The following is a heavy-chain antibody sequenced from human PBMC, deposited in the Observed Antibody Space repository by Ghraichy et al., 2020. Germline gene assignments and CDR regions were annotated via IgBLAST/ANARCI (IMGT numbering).Heavy chain of an antibody. J-gene: IGHJ6*02. V-gene: IGHV3-15*01. CDR1: GFTFSNAW. CDR2: IKSKTDGGTT. Sequence: GGSLRLSCAASGFTFSNAWMSWVRQAPGKGLEWVGRIKSKTDGGTTDYAAPVKGRFTISRDDSKNTLYLQMNSLKTEDTAVYYCTRDAYSSSWLDYYYYGMDVWGQGTTVTVSS. D-gene: IGHD6-13*01. CDR3: TRDAYSSSWLDYYYYGMDV.